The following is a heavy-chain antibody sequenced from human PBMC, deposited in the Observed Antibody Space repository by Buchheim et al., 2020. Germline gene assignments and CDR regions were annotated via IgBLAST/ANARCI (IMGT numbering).Heavy chain of an antibody. CDR1: GFTFSNAW. CDR3: TTVEQQLAPGDYYYGMDV. CDR2: IKSKPDGGTT. V-gene: IGHV3-15*01. Sequence: EVQLVESGGGLVKPGGSLRLSCAASGFTFSNAWMSWVRQAPGKGLEWVGCIKSKPDGGTTDYAAPVKGRLTISRDASKTRLYLQMNSLKTEDTAVYYCTTVEQQLAPGDYYYGMDVWGQGTT. J-gene: IGHJ6*02. D-gene: IGHD6-13*01.